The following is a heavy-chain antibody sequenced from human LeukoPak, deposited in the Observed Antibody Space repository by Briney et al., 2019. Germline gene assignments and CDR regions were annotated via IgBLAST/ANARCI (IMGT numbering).Heavy chain of an antibody. D-gene: IGHD2-21*02. Sequence: GGSLRLSCAASGFTFSSYWMSWVRQAPGKGLEWVANIKQDGSEKYYVDSVKGRFTISRDNAKNSLYLQMNSLRAEDTAVYYCARDLRQGYCGGDCYFDYWGQGTLVTVSP. V-gene: IGHV3-7*01. J-gene: IGHJ4*02. CDR3: ARDLRQGYCGGDCYFDY. CDR1: GFTFSSYW. CDR2: IKQDGSEK.